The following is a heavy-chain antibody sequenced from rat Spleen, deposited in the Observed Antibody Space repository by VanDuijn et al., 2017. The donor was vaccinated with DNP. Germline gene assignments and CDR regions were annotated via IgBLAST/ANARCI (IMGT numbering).Heavy chain of an antibody. V-gene: IGHV5-25*01. CDR3: RTGSDY. J-gene: IGHJ2*01. CDR1: GFTFSNYY. CDR2: ITNSGDST. Sequence: EVQLVESGGGLVQPGRSMKLSCAASGFTFSNYYMAWVRQAPTKGLEWVASITNSGDSTYYSDSVKGRFSISRDNAKSTLYLQMNSLRSEDTATYYCRTGSDYWGQGVMVTVSS. D-gene: IGHD5-1*01.